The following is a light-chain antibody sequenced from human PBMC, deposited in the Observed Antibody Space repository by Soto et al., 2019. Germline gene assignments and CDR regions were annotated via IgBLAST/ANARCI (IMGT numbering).Light chain of an antibody. J-gene: IGKJ4*01. CDR1: QSVSSN. Sequence: EVVMTQSPATLSVSPGERATLSCRASQSVSSNLAWYQQKPGQAPRLFIYDASNRATGIPARFSGSGSGTDFTLTISSLEPEDFAVYYCQQRSNWPPRFTFGGGTKVDIK. CDR3: QQRSNWPPRFT. V-gene: IGKV3-11*01. CDR2: DAS.